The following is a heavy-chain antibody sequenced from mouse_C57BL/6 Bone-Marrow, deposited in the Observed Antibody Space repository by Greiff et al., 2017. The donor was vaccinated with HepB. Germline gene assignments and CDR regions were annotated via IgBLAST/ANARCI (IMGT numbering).Heavy chain of an antibody. Sequence: EVMLVESEGGLVQPGRSMKLSCTASGFTFSDYYMAWVRQVPEKGLEWVANINYDGSSTYYLDSLKSRFIISRDNAKNILYLQMSSLKSEDTATYYCARVRGFYYSSSYDAMDYWGQGTSVTSSS. V-gene: IGHV5-16*01. D-gene: IGHD1-1*01. CDR2: INYDGSST. J-gene: IGHJ4*01. CDR1: GFTFSDYY. CDR3: ARVRGFYYSSSYDAMDY.